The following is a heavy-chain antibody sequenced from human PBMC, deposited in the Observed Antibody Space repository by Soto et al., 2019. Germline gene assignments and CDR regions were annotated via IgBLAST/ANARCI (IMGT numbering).Heavy chain of an antibody. V-gene: IGHV3-30*19. Sequence: QLQLVESGGGVVQPGTSLRLSCTASGFMFKSYVMHWVRQAPGKGLEWVALTSYDGNNKYYGDSVKGRFTVSRDNSKNTLHLQMDSLSPEDTALQYCSRWGTTGGFDLWGQGTLVSVSS. D-gene: IGHD3-16*01. CDR2: TSYDGNNK. CDR3: SRWGTTGGFDL. J-gene: IGHJ4*02. CDR1: GFMFKSYV.